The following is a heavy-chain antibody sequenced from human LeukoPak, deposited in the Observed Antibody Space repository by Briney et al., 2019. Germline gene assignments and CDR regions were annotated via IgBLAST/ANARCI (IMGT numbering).Heavy chain of an antibody. Sequence: GGSQRLSCAASGFTFSSYGMHWVRQAPGKGLEWVAVISYDGSNKYYADSVRGRFTFSRDNSKNTLYLQMNSLRAEDTAVYYCARAPGLGWFDPWGQGTLVTVSS. D-gene: IGHD3-16*01. J-gene: IGHJ5*02. CDR3: ARAPGLGWFDP. CDR2: ISYDGSNK. V-gene: IGHV3-30*03. CDR1: GFTFSSYG.